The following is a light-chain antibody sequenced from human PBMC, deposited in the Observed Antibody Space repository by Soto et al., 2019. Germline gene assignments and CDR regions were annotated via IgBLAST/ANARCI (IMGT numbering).Light chain of an antibody. CDR2: GAS. CDR3: QQYNIWPPEVT. V-gene: IGKV3-15*01. Sequence: EKAMTQSPATLSVSPGERATLSCRASQSVGRNLAWYQQKPGQTPRLLIYGASTRAAGVPVRFSGSGSGTDFNLTISSLQSEDFAVYYCQQYNIWPPEVTFGPGTKVDIK. J-gene: IGKJ3*01. CDR1: QSVGRN.